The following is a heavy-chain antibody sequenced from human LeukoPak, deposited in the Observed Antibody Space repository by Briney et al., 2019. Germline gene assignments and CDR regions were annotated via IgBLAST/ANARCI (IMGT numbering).Heavy chain of an antibody. CDR1: GFTVSSNY. CDR2: IYSGGST. CDR3: ARSIYDSINFDY. J-gene: IGHJ4*02. V-gene: IGHV3-53*01. Sequence: GGSLRLSCAASGFTVSSNYMSWVRQAPGKGLEWVSVIYSGGSTYYADSVKGRFTISRDNSKNTLYLQMNSLRAEDTAAYYCARSIYDSINFDYWGQGTLSPSPQ. D-gene: IGHD3-22*01.